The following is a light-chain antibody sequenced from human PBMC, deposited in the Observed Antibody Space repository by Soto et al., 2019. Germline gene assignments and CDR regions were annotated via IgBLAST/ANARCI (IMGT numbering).Light chain of an antibody. CDR2: GAS. J-gene: IGKJ1*01. CDR1: QSGDSTF. Sequence: EVVLTQSPGSLSLSPGQRATLSCRASQSGDSTFFAWYQKKPGQAPRLLIYGASKRATGIPDRFSGSGAGTDFSLIISRLEPEDLAVYYCQQYMSSVTFGQGTKVEI. CDR3: QQYMSSVT. V-gene: IGKV3-20*01.